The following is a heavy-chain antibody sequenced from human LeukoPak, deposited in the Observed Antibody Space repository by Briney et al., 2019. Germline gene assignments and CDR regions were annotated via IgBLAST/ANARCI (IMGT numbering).Heavy chain of an antibody. CDR3: ATGYSSTWYYFDY. Sequence: PSETLSLTCTLSLDSISSYYWSWIRQPPGKGLEWIGYIYHSGSTNYNPSLKSRVTISVDTSKSQFSLKLSSVTAADTAVYYCATGYSSTWYYFDYWGQGTLVTVSS. V-gene: IGHV4-59*01. D-gene: IGHD6-13*01. CDR1: LDSISSYY. CDR2: IYHSGST. J-gene: IGHJ4*02.